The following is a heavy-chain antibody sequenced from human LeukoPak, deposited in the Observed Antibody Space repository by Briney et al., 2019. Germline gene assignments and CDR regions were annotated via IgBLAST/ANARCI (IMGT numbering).Heavy chain of an antibody. CDR1: GFNFNNNW. J-gene: IGHJ4*02. CDR2: INHDGRHT. D-gene: IGHD2/OR15-2a*01. Sequence: GGSLRLSCVASGFNFNNNWMAWARQAPGKGPELVAHINHDGRHTGYVDSVKGRFTISRDNAKSSLYLQLNSLRAEDTALYYCAKYLSRAFDCWGQGSLITVSS. V-gene: IGHV3-7*01. CDR3: AKYLSRAFDC.